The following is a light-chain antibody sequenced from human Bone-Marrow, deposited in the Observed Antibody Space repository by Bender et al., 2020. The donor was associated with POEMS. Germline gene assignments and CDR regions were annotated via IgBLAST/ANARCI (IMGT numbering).Light chain of an antibody. CDR1: ALAKQY. CDR2: KDT. V-gene: IGLV3-25*02. J-gene: IGLJ2*01. CDR3: QSGDTSGSLPQVV. Sequence: SYELTQPPSVAVSPGQTARIPCSGDALAKQYAYWFRQRPGQAPVLVIHKDTERPSGIPERFSGSSSGTTVTLIISGVQAEDEAVYHCQSGDTSGSLPQVVFGGGTKLTVL.